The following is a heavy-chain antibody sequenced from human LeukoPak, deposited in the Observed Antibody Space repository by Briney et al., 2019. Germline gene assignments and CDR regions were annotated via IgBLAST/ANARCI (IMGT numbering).Heavy chain of an antibody. Sequence: SVKVSCKASGDTFTSYAISWVRQAPGQGLEWMGGIIPIFGTANYAQKFQGRVTITADESTSTAYMELSSLRSEDTAVYYCARGRGYFDWSEGEFDYWGQGTLVTVSS. CDR2: IIPIFGTA. V-gene: IGHV1-69*13. CDR1: GDTFTSYA. CDR3: ARGRGYFDWSEGEFDY. J-gene: IGHJ4*02. D-gene: IGHD3-9*01.